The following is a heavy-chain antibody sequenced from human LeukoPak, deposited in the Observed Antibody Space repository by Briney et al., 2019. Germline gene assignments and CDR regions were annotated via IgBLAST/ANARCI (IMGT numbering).Heavy chain of an antibody. V-gene: IGHV3-21*01. CDR2: ISSSSSYI. D-gene: IGHD6-13*01. CDR1: GFTFSSYS. Sequence: GGSLRLSCAASGFTFSSYSMSWVRQAPGKGLEWVSSISSSSSYIYYADSVKGRFTISRDNAKNSLYLQMNSLRAEDTAVYYCARDYSSSWYMDYWGQGTLVTVSS. CDR3: ARDYSSSWYMDY. J-gene: IGHJ4*02.